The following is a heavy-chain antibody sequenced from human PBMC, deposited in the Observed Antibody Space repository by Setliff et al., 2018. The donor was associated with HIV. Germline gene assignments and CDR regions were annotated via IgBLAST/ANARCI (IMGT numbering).Heavy chain of an antibody. CDR1: GFNFNKYA. J-gene: IGHJ4*02. D-gene: IGHD2-2*01. V-gene: IGHV3-30*04. CDR2: ISYDGSAA. CDR3: VRVGYCSSTSCYDY. Sequence: PGGSLRLSCVASGFNFNKYAMHWVRQAPGKGLECVGLISYDGSAAYYADSVEGRFTISRDQYKNTLYLQMSTLRPEDTAVYYCVRVGYCSSTSCYDYWGQGTLVTVSS.